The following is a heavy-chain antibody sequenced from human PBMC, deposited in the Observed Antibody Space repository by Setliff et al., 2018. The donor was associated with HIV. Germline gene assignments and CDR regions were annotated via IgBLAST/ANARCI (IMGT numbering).Heavy chain of an antibody. Sequence: GESLKISCLASGFTFSSYWMSWARQAPGKGLEWVANIRQDASAEFYVDSVKGRFTIYRDNTKNSLYLQMNSLRAEDTAVYYCARVPGALVRGVDFDFWGQGTLVTVSS. CDR1: GFTFSSYW. CDR3: ARVPGALVRGVDFDF. V-gene: IGHV3-7*01. J-gene: IGHJ4*02. D-gene: IGHD3-10*01. CDR2: IRQDASAE.